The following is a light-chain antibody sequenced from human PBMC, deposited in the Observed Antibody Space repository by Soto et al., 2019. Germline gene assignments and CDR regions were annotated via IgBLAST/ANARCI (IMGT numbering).Light chain of an antibody. J-gene: IGKJ1*01. CDR2: GAS. V-gene: IGKV3-15*01. Sequence: EIVMTQSPATLSVSPGERATLSCRASQSVSSNLAWYQKKPGQAPRILIYGASTRATGIPARFSGSGSGTEFNLTISSLQSEDFAVYYCQQYNDWPRTFGQGTKLDIK. CDR3: QQYNDWPRT. CDR1: QSVSSN.